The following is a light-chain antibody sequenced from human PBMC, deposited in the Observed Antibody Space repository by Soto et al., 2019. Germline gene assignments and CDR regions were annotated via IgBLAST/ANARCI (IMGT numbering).Light chain of an antibody. CDR1: QSISSY. Sequence: DIQLTQSPSSLSASVGDRVTITCRASQSISSYLNWYQQKPGKAPKLLIYAASSLQSGVPSRSSGSGSGTYFTLTISSLQPEDFATYYCQHTYSNPLTFGGGTKVEIK. V-gene: IGKV1-39*01. J-gene: IGKJ4*01. CDR2: AAS. CDR3: QHTYSNPLT.